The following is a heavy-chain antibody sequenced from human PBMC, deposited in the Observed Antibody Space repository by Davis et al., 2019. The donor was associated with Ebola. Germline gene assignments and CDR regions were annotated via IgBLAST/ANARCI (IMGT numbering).Heavy chain of an antibody. J-gene: IGHJ3*02. CDR3: AHFGVTQNAYDI. V-gene: IGHV3-21*01. D-gene: IGHD3-10*01. CDR1: GFTFSSYS. Sequence: GESLKISCAASGFTFSSYSMNWVRQAPGKGLEWVSSISSSSSSIYYADSVKGRFTISRDNSKNTLYLQMNSLRAEDTAVYYCAHFGVTQNAYDIWGQGTMVTVSS. CDR2: ISSSSSSI.